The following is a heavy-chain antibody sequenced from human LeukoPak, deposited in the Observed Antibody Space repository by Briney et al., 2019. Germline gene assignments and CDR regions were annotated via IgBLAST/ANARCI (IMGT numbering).Heavy chain of an antibody. J-gene: IGHJ4*02. CDR1: GYTFTAYF. CDR3: ARDLDYYDSSSYSHLGD. Sequence: ASVKVSCKASGYTFTAYFIHWVRQAPGQGLEWMGWISPNSGGTNYAQKFQGRITMTRDTSINTAYMELSRLRSDDTAVYFCARDLDYYDSSSYSHLGDWGQGTLVTVSS. D-gene: IGHD3-22*01. V-gene: IGHV1-2*02. CDR2: ISPNSGGT.